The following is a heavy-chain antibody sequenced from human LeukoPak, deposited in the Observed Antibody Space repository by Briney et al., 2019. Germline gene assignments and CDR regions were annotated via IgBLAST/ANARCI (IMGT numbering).Heavy chain of an antibody. J-gene: IGHJ4*02. CDR1: GFTFSSYA. CDR2: ISGSGGST. CDR3: AKDPRRITALYALSYYFDY. Sequence: PGGSLRLSCAASGFTFSSYAMSWVRQAPGKGLEWVSAISGSGGSTYYADSVKGRFTFSRDNSKNTLYLQMNSLRAEDTAVYYCAKDPRRITALYALSYYFDYWGQGTLVTVSS. V-gene: IGHV3-23*01. D-gene: IGHD3-10*01.